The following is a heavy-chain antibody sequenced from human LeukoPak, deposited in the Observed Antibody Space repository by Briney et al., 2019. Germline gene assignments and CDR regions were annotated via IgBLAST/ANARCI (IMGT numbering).Heavy chain of an antibody. D-gene: IGHD3-16*01. V-gene: IGHV3-7*01. CDR2: IKPDGSEK. Sequence: GGSLRLSCAASGFTFSNFWMSWVRQAPGKGLEWVANIKPDGSEKYYVDSVRGRFTTSRDNAKNSLFLQLNGLRADNTAVYYCARGPAGAYVTYYFDSWGLGTLATVSS. J-gene: IGHJ4*02. CDR3: ARGPAGAYVTYYFDS. CDR1: GFTFSNFW.